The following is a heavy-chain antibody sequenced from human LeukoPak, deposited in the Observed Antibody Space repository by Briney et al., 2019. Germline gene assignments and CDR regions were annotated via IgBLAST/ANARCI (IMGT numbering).Heavy chain of an antibody. CDR3: ARGVRAAILYSSSAEFDAFDI. J-gene: IGHJ3*02. CDR1: GGTFSGYA. CDR2: IIPIFGTA. D-gene: IGHD6-6*01. V-gene: IGHV1-69*06. Sequence: GASVKVTCKASGGTFSGYAISWVRQAPGQGLEWMGGIIPIFGTANYAQKFQGRVTITADKSTSTAYMELSSLRSEDTAVYYCARGVRAAILYSSSAEFDAFDIWGQGTMVTVSS.